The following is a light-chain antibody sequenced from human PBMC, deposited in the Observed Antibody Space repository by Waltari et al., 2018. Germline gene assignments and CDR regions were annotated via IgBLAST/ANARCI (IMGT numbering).Light chain of an antibody. CDR1: SSDVGSYTL. V-gene: IGLV2-23*02. J-gene: IGLJ2*01. CDR2: EVS. CDR3: CSYAGSSTFV. Sequence: QSALTQPASVSGSHGQSITILCTGSSSDVGSYTLVSWYQQHPGKAPKLMIYEVSKRPSGFSNLFSGSKSGNTASLTFSGRQSEDDADYYCCSYAGSSTFVFGGETKLTFL.